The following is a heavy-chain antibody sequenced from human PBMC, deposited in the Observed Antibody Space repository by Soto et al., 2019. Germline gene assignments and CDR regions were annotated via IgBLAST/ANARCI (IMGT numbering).Heavy chain of an antibody. CDR2: ISWNSGTI. J-gene: IGHJ5*02. V-gene: IGHV3-9*01. D-gene: IGHD1-26*01. CDR3: AKDPNSSPRGWFDP. CDR1: GFTFDDYA. Sequence: EVQLVESGGGLIQPGRSLRVTCAASGFTFDDYAMHWVRQAPGKGLEWVSSISWNSGTIEYADSVKGRFTISRDNAKNSLYLQMNSLRSEDTALYYCAKDPNSSPRGWFDPWGQGTLVTVSS.